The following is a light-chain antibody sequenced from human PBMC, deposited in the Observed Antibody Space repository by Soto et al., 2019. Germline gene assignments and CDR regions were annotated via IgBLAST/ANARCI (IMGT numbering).Light chain of an antibody. J-gene: IGKJ4*01. Sequence: EIVLTQSPDTLSLSPGERATLSCRASQSVSGYLGWYQQKPGQAPRLLIYDASNRAYGVPARFRGSGSGTTFTLPSASLEPDDCAVYYCQQRSNWPYLTFGGGTRV. CDR3: QQRSNWPYLT. V-gene: IGKV3-11*01. CDR2: DAS. CDR1: QSVSGY.